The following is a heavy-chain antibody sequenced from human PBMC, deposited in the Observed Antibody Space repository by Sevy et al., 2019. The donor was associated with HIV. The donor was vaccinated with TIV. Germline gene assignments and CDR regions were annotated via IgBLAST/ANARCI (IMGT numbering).Heavy chain of an antibody. CDR1: GFTFSNYY. D-gene: IGHD1-26*01. V-gene: IGHV3-11*06. J-gene: IGHJ3*02. CDR3: AGGSGRYNDAFDI. CDR2: ISSLSSYT. Sequence: GGSLRLSCAASGFTFSNYYMSWIRQAPGKGLEWVSYISSLSSYTNFADSVKGRLTISRDKAKNSLYLQMKSLRAEDTAVYYCAGGSGRYNDAFDIWGQGTMVTVSS.